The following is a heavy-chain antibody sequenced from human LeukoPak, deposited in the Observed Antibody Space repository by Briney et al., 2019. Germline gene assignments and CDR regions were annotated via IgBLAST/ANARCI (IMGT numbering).Heavy chain of an antibody. D-gene: IGHD3-9*01. J-gene: IGHJ5*02. CDR2: IISFFGAA. CDR3: TRDPSVDYDLLSHWFDP. V-gene: IGHV1-69*13. Sequence: SVKVSCKASGGTFSSYAISWVRQAPGQGLEWMGGIISFFGAAHYIQKFQGRLTITADESTSTAYMELSSLTSEDTAVYYCTRDPSVDYDLLSHWFDPWGQGTLVTVSS. CDR1: GGTFSSYA.